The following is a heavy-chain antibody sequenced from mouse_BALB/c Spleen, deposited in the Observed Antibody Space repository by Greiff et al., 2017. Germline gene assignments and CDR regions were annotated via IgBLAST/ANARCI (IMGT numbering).Heavy chain of an antibody. V-gene: IGHV1-54*03. Sequence: VQLQESGAELVRPGTSVKVSCKASGYAFTNYLIEWVKQRPGQGLEWIGVINPGSGGTNYNEKFKGKATLTADKSSSTAYMQLSSLTSDDSAVYFCARGEHFDYWGQGTTLTVSS. CDR1: GYAFTNYL. CDR3: ARGEHFDY. J-gene: IGHJ2*01. CDR2: INPGSGGT.